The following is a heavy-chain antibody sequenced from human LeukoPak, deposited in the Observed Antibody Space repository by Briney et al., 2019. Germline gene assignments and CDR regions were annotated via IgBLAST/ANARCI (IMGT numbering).Heavy chain of an antibody. CDR1: GFTFSGYE. CDR3: ARRWGHFDY. CDR2: ISSSASTI. Sequence: GGSLRLSCAASGFTFSGYEINWVRQAPGEGLEWVSYISSSASTIYYADSVMGRFTISRDNAKNSLYLQMDSLRVEDTAVYYCARRWGHFDYWGQGTLVTVSS. D-gene: IGHD7-27*01. V-gene: IGHV3-48*03. J-gene: IGHJ4*02.